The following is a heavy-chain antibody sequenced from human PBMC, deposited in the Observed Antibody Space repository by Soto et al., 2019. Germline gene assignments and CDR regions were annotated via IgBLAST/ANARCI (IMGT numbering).Heavy chain of an antibody. CDR2: ISAGGGNT. D-gene: IGHD2-2*01. Sequence: EVQLLESGGGLVQPGGSLRLSCAVSGFSFSTYAMSWVRQSPVNGLEWVSGISAGGGNTYYADSVRGRFTISRDNSKDTLYLQITSLRAEDTAFYYCAKHAEYQLVSWFDPWGQGTLVTVSS. CDR1: GFSFSTYA. V-gene: IGHV3-23*01. J-gene: IGHJ5*02. CDR3: AKHAEYQLVSWFDP.